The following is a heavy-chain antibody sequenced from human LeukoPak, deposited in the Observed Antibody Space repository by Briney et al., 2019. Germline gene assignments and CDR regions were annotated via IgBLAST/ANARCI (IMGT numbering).Heavy chain of an antibody. Sequence: GGSLRLSCAASGFTFDNYAMNWVRQAPGKGLEWVSYISGGGAKRHYSDSVKGRFTISRDNPMNTLYLQINNLRAEDTAMYYCAKCSAGYYNDAFDIWGRGTMVTVSS. CDR2: ISGGGAKR. D-gene: IGHD3-10*02. CDR3: AKCSAGYYNDAFDI. CDR1: GFTFDNYA. J-gene: IGHJ3*02. V-gene: IGHV3-23*01.